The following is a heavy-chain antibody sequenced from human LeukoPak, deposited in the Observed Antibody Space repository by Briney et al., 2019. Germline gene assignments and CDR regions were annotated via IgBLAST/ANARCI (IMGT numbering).Heavy chain of an antibody. J-gene: IGHJ6*02. V-gene: IGHV3-73*01. D-gene: IGHD2-15*01. CDR3: TRLDDFSGGVDYYYVMDV. Sequence: TGGSLRLSCAASGFTFSGSAIHWVHQASGKGLEWVGRIKSKTNNYATEYAASVKGRFTISRDDSKNMAYLQMNSLKTEDTAVYYCTRLDDFSGGVDYYYVMDVWGQGTTVTVSS. CDR1: GFTFSGSA. CDR2: IKSKTNNYAT.